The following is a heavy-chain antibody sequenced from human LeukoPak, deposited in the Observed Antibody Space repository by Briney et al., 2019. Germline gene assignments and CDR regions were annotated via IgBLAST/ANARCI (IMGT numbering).Heavy chain of an antibody. V-gene: IGHV3-21*01. CDR1: GFTFSSYS. J-gene: IGHJ4*02. D-gene: IGHD6-13*01. CDR2: ISSSSSYI. Sequence: PGGSLRLSCAASGFTFSSYSMNWVRQAPGKGLEWVSSISSSSSYIYYADSVKGRFTISRDNAKNPLYLQMNSLRAEDTAVYYCARVLARYYFDYWGQGTLVTVSS. CDR3: ARVLARYYFDY.